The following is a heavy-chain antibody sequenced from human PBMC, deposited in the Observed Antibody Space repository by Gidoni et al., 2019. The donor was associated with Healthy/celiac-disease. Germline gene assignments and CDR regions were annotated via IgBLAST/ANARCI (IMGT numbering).Heavy chain of an antibody. V-gene: IGHV4-59*01. CDR2: SYYSGST. Sequence: QVQLPESGPGLVQPSENLSLTSTVSGGSISSYYWSWIRQPPGKGLEWIGYSYYSGSTNYNPSLKSRVTISGETSKNQFSLKLSAVTAADTAVYYCARGKWVTRFDYWGQGTLVTVSS. CDR1: GGSISSYY. D-gene: IGHD2-8*01. J-gene: IGHJ4*02. CDR3: ARGKWVTRFDY.